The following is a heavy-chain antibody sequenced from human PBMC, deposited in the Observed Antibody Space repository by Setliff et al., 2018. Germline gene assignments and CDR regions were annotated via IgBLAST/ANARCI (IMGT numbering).Heavy chain of an antibody. CDR3: ARDNTMVGATDY. J-gene: IGHJ4*02. V-gene: IGHV4-34*01. CDR1: GASFGGTY. Sequence: SETLSLTCAVYGASFGGTYCSWVRQSPGKGLEWIGEINHTGSPNWIGEINHSGGPNYNPSLKSRVTMSVDTSKNQFSLRLRSVTAADTAVYFCARDNTMVGATDYWGLGTLVTVSS. CDR2: INHSGGP. D-gene: IGHD1-26*01.